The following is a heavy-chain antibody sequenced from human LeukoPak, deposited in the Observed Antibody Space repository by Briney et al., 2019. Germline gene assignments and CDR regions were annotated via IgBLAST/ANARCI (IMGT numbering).Heavy chain of an antibody. CDR3: AREGLTSTPNNAFDI. V-gene: IGHV3-33*01. CDR2: IWSDENKE. J-gene: IGHJ3*02. D-gene: IGHD4-23*01. Sequence: GGSLRLSCAASGFTFSTYGMHWVRQAPGKGLEWVAVIWSDENKEFYADSVKGRFTISRDNFKSTLYLQMDSLRVEDTAVYYCAREGLTSTPNNAFDIWGQGSVVTVSS. CDR1: GFTFSTYG.